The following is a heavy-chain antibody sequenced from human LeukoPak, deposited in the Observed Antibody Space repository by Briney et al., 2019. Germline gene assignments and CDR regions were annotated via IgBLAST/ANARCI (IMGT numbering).Heavy chain of an antibody. CDR2: MKEDGSDE. V-gene: IGHV3-7*03. CDR3: ARGGAGGGYFPT. J-gene: IGHJ1*01. Sequence: GGSLRLSCAASGFTLSDYHMSWVRQAAGKGLEWVAKMKEDGSDENYVDSVKGRFTISRDNARNSLHLQMKSLRAEDTAVYFCARGGAGGGYFPTWGQGILVIVSS. CDR1: GFTLSDYH. D-gene: IGHD3-16*01.